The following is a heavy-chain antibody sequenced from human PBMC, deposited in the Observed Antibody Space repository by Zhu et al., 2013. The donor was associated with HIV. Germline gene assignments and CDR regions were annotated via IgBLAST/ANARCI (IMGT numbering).Heavy chain of an antibody. CDR2: ISGYNADT. D-gene: IGHD3-22*01. CDR1: GYTFTGYY. J-gene: IGHJ4*02. Sequence: QVQLMQSGPEVKKPGASVKVSCKASGYTFTGYYIHWVRQAPGQGLEWLGWISGYNADTNYAQKFQGRVTMTTDTSTSTAYMELRSLRSGDTAVYYCARASGVDSSGYFDYWGQGTLVTVSS. CDR3: ARASGVDSSGYFDY. V-gene: IGHV1-18*04.